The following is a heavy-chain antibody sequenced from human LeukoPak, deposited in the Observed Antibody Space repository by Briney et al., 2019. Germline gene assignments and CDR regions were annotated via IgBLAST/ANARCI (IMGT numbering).Heavy chain of an antibody. J-gene: IGHJ3*02. Sequence: SETLSLTCTVSGVSISSSNSYWGWIRQPPGKGLEWIGSIYYSGNTYYNASLKSQVSISIDTSKNQFSLRLTSVTAADTAVYYCATKDSSNYHYGALDIWGQGTRVTVSS. CDR1: GVSISSSNSY. CDR3: ATKDSSNYHYGALDI. V-gene: IGHV4-39*01. D-gene: IGHD3-22*01. CDR2: IYYSGNT.